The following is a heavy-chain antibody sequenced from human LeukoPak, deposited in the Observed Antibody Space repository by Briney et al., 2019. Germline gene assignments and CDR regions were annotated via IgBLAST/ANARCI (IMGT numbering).Heavy chain of an antibody. CDR3: ARLAPIAAAGLFDY. CDR2: IYTSGST. J-gene: IGHJ4*02. Sequence: SETLSLTCTVSGGSISSYYWSWIRQPAGKGLEWIGRIYTSGSTNYNPSLKSRVTMSVDTSKNQFSLKLSSVTAADTAVYYCARLAPIAAAGLFDYWGQGTLVTVSS. V-gene: IGHV4-4*07. CDR1: GGSISSYY. D-gene: IGHD6-13*01.